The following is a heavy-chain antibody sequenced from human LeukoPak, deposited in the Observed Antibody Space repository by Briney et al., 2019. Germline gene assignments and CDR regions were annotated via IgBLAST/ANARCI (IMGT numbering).Heavy chain of an antibody. CDR1: GFAFSTYS. D-gene: IGHD4/OR15-4a*01. J-gene: IGHJ6*03. V-gene: IGHV3-21*01. CDR3: ARVGAGQDHPDSMDV. CDR2: ISSRSTSI. Sequence: GGSLRLSCAASGFAFSTYSMNWVRQAPGKGLEWVSSISSRSTSIYYEDSVKGRFTISRDNAKNSLYLQMSGLRVEDTAVYYCARVGAGQDHPDSMDVWGKGTMVTVSS.